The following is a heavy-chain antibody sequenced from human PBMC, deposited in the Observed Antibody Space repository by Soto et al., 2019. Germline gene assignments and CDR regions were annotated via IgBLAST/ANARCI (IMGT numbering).Heavy chain of an antibody. CDR3: TTDPSVHIVQMVYARDQYGDPDDAFDI. Sequence: GGSLRLSCAASGFTFSNAWMSWVRQAPGRGLEWVGRIKSKTDGGTTDYAAPVKGRFTISRDDSKNTLYLEMNSLKTEDTAVDYCTTDPSVHIVQMVYARDQYGDPDDAFDIWGQGKMVTVPS. D-gene: IGHD2-8*01. CDR1: GFTFSNAW. J-gene: IGHJ3*02. CDR2: IKSKTDGGTT. V-gene: IGHV3-15*01.